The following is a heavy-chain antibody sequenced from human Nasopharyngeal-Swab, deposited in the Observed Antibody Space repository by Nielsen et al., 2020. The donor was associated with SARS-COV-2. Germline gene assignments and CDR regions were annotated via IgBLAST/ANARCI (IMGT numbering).Heavy chain of an antibody. CDR1: GFTFSRSA. D-gene: IGHD6-13*01. J-gene: IGHJ4*02. CDR3: ARGSSRGMFDY. Sequence: GESPKISCAASGFTFSRSALTWVRQAPGKGLEWVSAIGVSGTMTYYADFVRGRFTISRDNSKNTLYLQMNSLRAEDTAVYYCARGSSRGMFDYWGQGTLVTVSS. CDR2: IGVSGTMT. V-gene: IGHV3-23*01.